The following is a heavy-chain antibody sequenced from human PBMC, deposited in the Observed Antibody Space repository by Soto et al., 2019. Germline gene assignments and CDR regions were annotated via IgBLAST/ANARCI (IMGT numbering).Heavy chain of an antibody. Sequence: QVQLQESGPGLVKPSQTLSLTCTVSGGSISSGGYYWSWIRQHPGKGLEWIGYIYYSRNTYYNPSLKSRVTISVDTSKNQFSLKLSSVTAADTAVYYCAREAAAGYYYYYGMDVWGQGTTVTVSS. CDR3: AREAAAGYYYYYGMDV. CDR2: IYYSRNT. D-gene: IGHD6-13*01. V-gene: IGHV4-31*03. J-gene: IGHJ6*02. CDR1: GGSISSGGYY.